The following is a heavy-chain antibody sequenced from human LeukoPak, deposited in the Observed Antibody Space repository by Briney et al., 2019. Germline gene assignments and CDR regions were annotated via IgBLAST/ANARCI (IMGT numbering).Heavy chain of an antibody. CDR3: AWNYSFDH. V-gene: IGHV1-2*02. D-gene: IGHD1-7*01. CDR1: GYTFTGYY. J-gene: IGHJ4*02. Sequence: ASVKVSCKASGYTFTGYYIHWVRQAPGQGLEWMGWINRNTGGTDYAQKFQGRVTMTRDTPISTAYMELSRLRSDDTAMYYCAWNYSFDHWGQGTLVTVSS. CDR2: INRNTGGT.